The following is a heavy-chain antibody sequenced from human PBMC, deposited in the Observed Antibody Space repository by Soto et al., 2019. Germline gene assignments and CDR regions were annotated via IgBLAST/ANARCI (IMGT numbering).Heavy chain of an antibody. V-gene: IGHV1-69*06. CDR2: IIPIFGTA. Sequence: SVKVSCKASGGTFSSYAISWVRQAPGQGLEWMGGIIPIFGTANYAQKFQGRVTITADKSTSTAYMELSSLRSEDTAVYYCARDFDCSGGSCYSSPKDYYYYGMDVWGQGTTVTVSS. D-gene: IGHD2-15*01. J-gene: IGHJ6*02. CDR1: GGTFSSYA. CDR3: ARDFDCSGGSCYSSPKDYYYYGMDV.